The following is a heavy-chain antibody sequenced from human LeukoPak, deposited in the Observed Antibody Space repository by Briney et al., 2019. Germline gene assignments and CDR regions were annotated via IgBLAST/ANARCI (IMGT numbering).Heavy chain of an antibody. CDR2: IRYDGSTK. V-gene: IGHV3-30*02. Sequence: PGGSLRLFCAASGFTFSSYGMHWVRQAPGKGLECVAFIRYDGSTKYYADSVKGRFTISRDNSKNTLYLQMSSLRAEDTAVYYCAKGYGSEHSYYYYYMDVWGKGTTVTISS. CDR3: AKGYGSEHSYYYYYMDV. J-gene: IGHJ6*03. CDR1: GFTFSSYG. D-gene: IGHD3-10*01.